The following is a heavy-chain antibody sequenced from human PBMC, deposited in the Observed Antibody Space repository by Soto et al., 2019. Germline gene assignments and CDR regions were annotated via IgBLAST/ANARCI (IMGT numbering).Heavy chain of an antibody. CDR1: EFTFSTYP. Sequence: QVLLVESGGGVVQPGRSLRLSCAASEFTFSTYPMHWVRQAPGKGLEWVAVISYAVICTNYEESVKGRFTISRDNSKNTLSVQMNRLRGDDTAVYYCARGATDFWNAYPEIHFFDYCGQGAPVFVSS. D-gene: IGHD3-3*01. CDR2: ISYAVICT. V-gene: IGHV3-30-3*01. CDR3: ARGATDFWNAYPEIHFFDY. J-gene: IGHJ4*02.